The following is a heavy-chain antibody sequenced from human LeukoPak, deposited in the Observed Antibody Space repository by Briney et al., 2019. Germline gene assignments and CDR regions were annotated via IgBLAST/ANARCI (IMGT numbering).Heavy chain of an antibody. D-gene: IGHD3-22*01. CDR2: IKQDGSEK. Sequence: PGGSLRLSCAASGFTFSDYYMSWIRQAPGKGLEWVANIKQDGSEKYYVDSVKGRFTISRDNAKNSLYLQMNSLRAEDTAVYYCARRGYYSDYWGQGTLVTVSS. CDR3: ARRGYYSDY. V-gene: IGHV3-7*03. CDR1: GFTFSDYY. J-gene: IGHJ4*02.